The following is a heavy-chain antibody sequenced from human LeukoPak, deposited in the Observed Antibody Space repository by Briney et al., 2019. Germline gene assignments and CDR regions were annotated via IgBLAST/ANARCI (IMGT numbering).Heavy chain of an antibody. CDR2: IHYSGST. CDR1: DGSVSGGNYY. CDR3: AKWEVESGLLWFGDNWFDP. Sequence: SETLSLTCTVSDGSVSGGNYYCSWTRQSPGKGLEWIGYIHYSGSTVYNPSLKSRVTMSIDTSKNQFSLNLSSVTAADTAVYYCAKWEVESGLLWFGDNWFDPWGQGTLVTVSS. V-gene: IGHV4-61*01. D-gene: IGHD3-10*01. J-gene: IGHJ5*02.